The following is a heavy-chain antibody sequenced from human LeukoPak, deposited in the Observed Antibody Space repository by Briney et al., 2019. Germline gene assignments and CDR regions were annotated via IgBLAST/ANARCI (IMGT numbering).Heavy chain of an antibody. CDR1: GYTFTSYY. V-gene: IGHV1-46*01. CDR2: INPSGGST. D-gene: IGHD1-26*01. Sequence: ASVKVSCKASGYTFTSYYMHWVRQAPGQGLEWMGIINPSGGSTSYAQKFQGRDTMTRDTSTSTVYMELSSLRSEDPAVYYCAQIVGATWAFDYWGQGTMVTVSS. CDR3: AQIVGATWAFDY. J-gene: IGHJ4*02.